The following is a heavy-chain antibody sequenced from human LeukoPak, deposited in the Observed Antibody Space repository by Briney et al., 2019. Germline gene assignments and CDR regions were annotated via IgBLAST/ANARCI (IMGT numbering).Heavy chain of an antibody. Sequence: SETLSLTCTISGGSISTYYWTWIRQPPGKGLEWIGSIYYSGSTYYNPSLKSRVTISVDTSKNQFSLKLSSVTAADTAVYYCARHPPMVRGPNFDYWGQGTLVTVSS. CDR1: GGSISTYY. D-gene: IGHD3-10*01. CDR3: ARHPPMVRGPNFDY. V-gene: IGHV4-59*05. CDR2: IYYSGST. J-gene: IGHJ4*02.